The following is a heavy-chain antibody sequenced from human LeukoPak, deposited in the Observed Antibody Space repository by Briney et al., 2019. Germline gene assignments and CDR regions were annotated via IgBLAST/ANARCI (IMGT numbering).Heavy chain of an antibody. Sequence: SETLSLTCTGSGYSINSGYYWVWIRQPPGKGLEWIASIYRTGSTNYNPSLKSRVTISVDTSKNQFSLKLSSVTAADTAVYYCARVDCSGGSCYFYYYFYMDVWGKGTTVTVSS. CDR3: ARVDCSGGSCYFYYYFYMDV. D-gene: IGHD2-15*01. CDR1: GYSINSGYY. J-gene: IGHJ6*03. CDR2: IYRTGST. V-gene: IGHV4-38-2*02.